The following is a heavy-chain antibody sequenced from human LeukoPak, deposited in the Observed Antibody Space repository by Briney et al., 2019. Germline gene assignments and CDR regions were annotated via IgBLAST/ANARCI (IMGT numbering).Heavy chain of an antibody. V-gene: IGHV3-74*01. CDR3: AKDGDSSGYPPTTGY. CDR1: GFTFSSYW. D-gene: IGHD3-22*01. J-gene: IGHJ4*02. CDR2: INSDGRST. Sequence: GGSLRLSCAASGFTFSSYWMHWVRQAPGKGLVWVSGINSDGRSTSYADSVKGRFTISRDNAKNTLYLQMSSLRAEDTAVYYCAKDGDSSGYPPTTGYWGQGTLVTVSS.